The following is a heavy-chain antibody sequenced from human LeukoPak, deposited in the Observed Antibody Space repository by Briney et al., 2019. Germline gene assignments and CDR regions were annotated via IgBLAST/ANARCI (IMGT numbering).Heavy chain of an antibody. CDR3: ARGGPYYDYVRGSYRHDY. J-gene: IGHJ4*02. CDR1: GYTFTSYG. Sequence: ASVKVSCKASGYTFTSYGISWVRQAPGQGLEWMGWISAYNGNTNYAQKLQGRVTMTTDTSTSTAYMELRSLRSDDTAVYYCARGGPYYDYVRGSYRHDYWGQGTLVTVSS. D-gene: IGHD3-16*02. V-gene: IGHV1-18*01. CDR2: ISAYNGNT.